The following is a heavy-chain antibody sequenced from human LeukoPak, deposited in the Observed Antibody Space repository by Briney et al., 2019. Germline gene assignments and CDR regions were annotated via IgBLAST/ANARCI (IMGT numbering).Heavy chain of an antibody. D-gene: IGHD6-13*01. CDR1: GGSFSGYY. CDR2: INHSGST. V-gene: IGHV4-34*01. CDR3: ARDVRGSSLDP. J-gene: IGHJ5*02. Sequence: PSETLSLTCAVYGGSFSGYYWSWIRQPPGKELEWIGEINHSGSTNYNPSLKSRVTISVDTSKNQFSLKLSSVTAADTAVYYCARDVRGSSLDPWGQGTLVTVSS.